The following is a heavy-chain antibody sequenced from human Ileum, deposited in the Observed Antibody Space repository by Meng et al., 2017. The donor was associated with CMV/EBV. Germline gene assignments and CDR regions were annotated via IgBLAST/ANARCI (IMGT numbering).Heavy chain of an antibody. D-gene: IGHD1-14*01. CDR2: IYPGDSDT. CDR1: GYSFTSYW. Sequence: GESLKISCKGSGYSFTSYWIGWVRQRPGKGLEWMGIIYPGDSDTRYSPSFQGQVTISADKSISTAYLQWSSLKASDTAMYYCARPPHGDANRVYFDYWGQGTLVTVSS. V-gene: IGHV5-51*01. J-gene: IGHJ4*02. CDR3: ARPPHGDANRVYFDY.